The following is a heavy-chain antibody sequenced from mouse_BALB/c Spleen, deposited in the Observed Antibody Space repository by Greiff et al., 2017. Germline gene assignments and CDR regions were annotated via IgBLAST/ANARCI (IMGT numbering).Heavy chain of an antibody. D-gene: IGHD1-1*01. CDR1: GYTFTDYA. CDR3: ARKVADYYAMDY. V-gene: IGHV1S137*01. Sequence: VQLQQSGAELVRPGVSVKISCKGSGYTFTDYAMHWVKQSHAKSLEWIGVISTYYGDASYNQKFKGKATMTVDTSSSTAYMELASLTSEDSAIYYCARKVADYYAMDYWGQGTSVTVSS. J-gene: IGHJ4*01. CDR2: ISTYYGDA.